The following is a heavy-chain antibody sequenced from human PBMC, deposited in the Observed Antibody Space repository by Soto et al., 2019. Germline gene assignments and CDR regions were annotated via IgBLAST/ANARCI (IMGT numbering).Heavy chain of an antibody. J-gene: IGHJ4*01. Sequence: QVQLVESGGGVVQPGRSLRLSCAASGFTFSSYAMHWVRLSPGKGLEGVAVISYDGSNKYYADSVKGRFTISRDNSKNTLYLQLNSLTAEDTAVYYCARVGKQWHQLTRFGFDSWGHGTLVTVSP. V-gene: IGHV3-30*14. D-gene: IGHD6-19*01. CDR2: ISYDGSNK. CDR1: GFTFSSYA. CDR3: ARVGKQWHQLTRFGFDS.